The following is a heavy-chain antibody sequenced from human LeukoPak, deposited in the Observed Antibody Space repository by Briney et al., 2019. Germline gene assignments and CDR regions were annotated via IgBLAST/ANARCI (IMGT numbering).Heavy chain of an antibody. D-gene: IGHD6-13*01. CDR3: ARSIWYSRQYYFDY. CDR1: GYSLNNYA. V-gene: IGHV1-3*01. CDR2: INCGNGKT. Sequence: ASVKVSCKASGYSLNNYAMQWVRQAPGQRLEWMGWINCGNGKTEYSEKFQGTVTITRDTSATTAYMDLSSLRSEDTAVYYCARSIWYSRQYYFDYWGQGTLVIVSS. J-gene: IGHJ4*02.